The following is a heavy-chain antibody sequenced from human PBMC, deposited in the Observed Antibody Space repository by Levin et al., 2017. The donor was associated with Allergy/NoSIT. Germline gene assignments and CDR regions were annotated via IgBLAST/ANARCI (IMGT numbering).Heavy chain of an antibody. CDR2: ISYDGSNK. D-gene: IGHD3-10*01. Sequence: PGGSLRLSCAAFGFTFSSYAMHWVRQAPGKGLEWVAVISYDGSNKYYADSVKGRFTISRDNSKSTLYLQMNSLRAEDTAVYYCARAEDYYGSGSNWGQGTLVTVSS. CDR3: ARAEDYYGSGSN. CDR1: GFTFSSYA. V-gene: IGHV3-30-3*01. J-gene: IGHJ4*02.